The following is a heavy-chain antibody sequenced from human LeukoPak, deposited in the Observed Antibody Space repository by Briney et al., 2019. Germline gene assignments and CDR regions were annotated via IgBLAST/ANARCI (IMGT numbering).Heavy chain of an antibody. J-gene: IGHJ4*02. D-gene: IGHD3-10*01. CDR3: ARWYYASGSYYLDY. Sequence: PGRSLRLSCAASGFTFSSYAMHWVRQAPGKGLEWVAVISYDGSNKYYADSVKGRFTISRDNSKNTLYLQMNSLRAEDTAVHYCARWYYASGSYYLDYWGQGTLVTVSS. CDR1: GFTFSSYA. V-gene: IGHV3-30-3*01. CDR2: ISYDGSNK.